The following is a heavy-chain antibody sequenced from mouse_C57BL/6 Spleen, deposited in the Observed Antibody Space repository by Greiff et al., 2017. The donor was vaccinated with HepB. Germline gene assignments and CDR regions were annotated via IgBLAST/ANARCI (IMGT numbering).Heavy chain of an antibody. CDR3: ARGRGYYGGGAMDD. J-gene: IGHJ4*01. Sequence: EVQGVESGEGLVKPGGSLKLSCAASGFTFSSYAMSWVRQTPEKRLEWVAYISSGGDYTYYADTVKGRFTITTDTARNTLYLQISRLKSEDTAVYYCARGRGYYGGGAMDDWGQGTSVTVSS. D-gene: IGHD1-1*02. CDR1: GFTFSSYA. CDR2: ISSGGDYT. V-gene: IGHV5S21*01.